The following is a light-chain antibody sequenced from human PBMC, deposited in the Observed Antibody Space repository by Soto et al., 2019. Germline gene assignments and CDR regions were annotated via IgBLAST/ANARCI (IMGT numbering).Light chain of an antibody. CDR3: TSYTSSSTDV. V-gene: IGLV2-14*01. Sequence: QSVLTQPASVSGSPGQSITVSCTGTSSDVGGYNYVSWYQQHPGRAPKLMIYEVSNRPSGVSNRFSGSKSGTTASLTISGLQTEDEAEYYCTSYTSSSTDVFGTGTKVTVL. J-gene: IGLJ1*01. CDR2: EVS. CDR1: SSDVGGYNY.